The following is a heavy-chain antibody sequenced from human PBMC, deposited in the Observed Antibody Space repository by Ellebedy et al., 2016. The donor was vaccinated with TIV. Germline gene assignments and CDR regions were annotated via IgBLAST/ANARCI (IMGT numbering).Heavy chain of an antibody. CDR1: GGSISSYY. V-gene: IGHV4-59*12. CDR2: IYYSGST. Sequence: SETLSLTCTVSGGSISSYYWNWIRQPPGKGLEWIGYIYYSGSTNYNPSLKSRVTISVDTSKNQFSLKLSSVTAADTAVYYCARDLGAAAGTGHFDYWGQGTLVTVSS. CDR3: ARDLGAAAGTGHFDY. D-gene: IGHD6-13*01. J-gene: IGHJ4*02.